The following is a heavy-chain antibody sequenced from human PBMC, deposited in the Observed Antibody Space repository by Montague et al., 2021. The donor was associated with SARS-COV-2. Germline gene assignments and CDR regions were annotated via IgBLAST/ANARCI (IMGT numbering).Heavy chain of an antibody. CDR3: ARRGDYGGPRFDY. CDR1: DGSVSSRSYY. Sequence: SETLSLTCTVSDGSVSSRSYYWGWLRQPPGKGLEWIGSIYYSGSTHYNPSLKSRVTISVDTSKNQFSLKLSSVTAADTAVYYCARRGDYGGPRFDYWGQGTLVSVSS. CDR2: IYYSGST. V-gene: IGHV4-39*01. D-gene: IGHD4-23*01. J-gene: IGHJ4*02.